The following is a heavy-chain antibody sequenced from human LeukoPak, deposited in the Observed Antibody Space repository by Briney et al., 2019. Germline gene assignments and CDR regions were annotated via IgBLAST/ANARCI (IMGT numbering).Heavy chain of an antibody. CDR1: DGSISSYY. CDR3: ARLEFCSGATCDGDF. Sequence: SETLSLTCTVSDGSISSYYWSWIRQSPGKGLEWIGYIYYSGSTNYNPSLKSRVTMSVDTSKNQFSLKLSSVTAADTAVYYCARLEFCSGATCDGDFWGQGTLVTVSS. D-gene: IGHD2-15*01. J-gene: IGHJ4*02. V-gene: IGHV4-59*12. CDR2: IYYSGST.